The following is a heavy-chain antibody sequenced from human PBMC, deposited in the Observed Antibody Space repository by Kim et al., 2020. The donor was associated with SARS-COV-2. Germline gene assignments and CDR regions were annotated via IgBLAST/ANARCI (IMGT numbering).Heavy chain of an antibody. CDR3: ARPISSGWYLCY. CDR2: ISSSSSII. Sequence: GGSLRLSCAASGFTFSSYSMNWVRQAPGKGLEWVSYISSSSSIIYDADALKGRFTISRDNDKNLQLLQMNIRSDENTALYCSARPISSGWYLCYWVQGTL. CDR1: GFTFSSYS. V-gene: IGHV3-48*02. J-gene: IGHJ4*02. D-gene: IGHD6-19*01.